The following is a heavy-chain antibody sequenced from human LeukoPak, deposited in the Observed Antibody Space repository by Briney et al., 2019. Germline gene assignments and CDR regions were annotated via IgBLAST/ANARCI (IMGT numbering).Heavy chain of an antibody. J-gene: IGHJ4*02. Sequence: PGRSLRLSCAASGFTFSSYAMHWVRQAPGKGLEWVAVISYDGSNKYYADSVKGRFTISRDNSKNTLYLQMNSLRAEDTAVYYCVSRNYDFWSGYYLDYWGQGTLVTVSS. CDR3: VSRNYDFWSGYYLDY. V-gene: IGHV3-30-3*01. CDR2: ISYDGSNK. D-gene: IGHD3-3*01. CDR1: GFTFSSYA.